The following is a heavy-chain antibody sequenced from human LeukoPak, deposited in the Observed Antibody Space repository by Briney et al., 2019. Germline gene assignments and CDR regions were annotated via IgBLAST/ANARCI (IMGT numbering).Heavy chain of an antibody. V-gene: IGHV4-59*08. CDR3: ARHSSGWYGPPDY. D-gene: IGHD6-19*01. CDR1: GGSISSYY. Sequence: SETLSLTCTVAGGSISSYYWSWIRQPPGKGLEWIGYIYYSGSTNYNPSLKSRVTISVDTSKNQFSLKLSSVTAADTAVYYCARHSSGWYGPPDYWGQGTLVTVSS. CDR2: IYYSGST. J-gene: IGHJ4*02.